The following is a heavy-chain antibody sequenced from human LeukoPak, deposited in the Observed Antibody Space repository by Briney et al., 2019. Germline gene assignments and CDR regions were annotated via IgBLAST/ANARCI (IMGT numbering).Heavy chain of an antibody. J-gene: IGHJ5*02. CDR1: GGSFSGYY. CDR2: INHSGST. CDR3: AGDFPPFDP. Sequence: PSETLSLTCAVYGGSFSGYYWSWIRQPPGKGLEWIGEINHSGSTNYNPSLKSRVTISVDTSKNQFSLKLSSVTAADTAVYYCAGDFPPFDPWGQGTLVTVSS. V-gene: IGHV4-34*01.